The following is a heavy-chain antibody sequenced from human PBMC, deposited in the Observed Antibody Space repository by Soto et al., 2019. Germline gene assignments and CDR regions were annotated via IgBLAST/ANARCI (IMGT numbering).Heavy chain of an antibody. D-gene: IGHD6-13*01. J-gene: IGHJ3*02. CDR2: IYPGDSDT. CDR1: GYSFTSYW. V-gene: IGHV5-51*01. Sequence: PGESLKISCKGSGYSFTSYWIGWVRQMPGKGLEWMGIIYPGDSDTRYSPSFQGQVTISADKSISTAYLQWCSLKASDTATYYCASSSWYSRNAFDIWGQGTMVTVSS. CDR3: ASSSWYSRNAFDI.